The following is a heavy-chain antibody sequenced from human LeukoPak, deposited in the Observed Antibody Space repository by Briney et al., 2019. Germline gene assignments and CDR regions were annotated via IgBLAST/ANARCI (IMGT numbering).Heavy chain of an antibody. D-gene: IGHD6-13*01. J-gene: IGHJ4*02. Sequence: GESLKISCKASGYTFTSYWIGWVRQAPGQGFEWMGWISAYNGNTNYAQKLQGRVTMTTDTSTSTAYTELRSLRSDDTAVYYCATDLSSSWSFDYWGQGTLVTVSS. CDR3: ATDLSSSWSFDY. V-gene: IGHV1-18*04. CDR1: GYTFTSYW. CDR2: ISAYNGNT.